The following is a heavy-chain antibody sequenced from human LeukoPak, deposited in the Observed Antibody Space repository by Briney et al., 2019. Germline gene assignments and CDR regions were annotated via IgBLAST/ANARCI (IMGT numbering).Heavy chain of an antibody. CDR3: ARERRSSDQAFDI. D-gene: IGHD6-19*01. CDR2: ISSGNSIL. J-gene: IGHJ3*02. CDR1: GFTFSAYS. V-gene: IGHV3-48*02. Sequence: GGSLRLSCAVSGFTFSAYSMNWVRQAPGKGLEWVSYISSGNSILYYADSVKGRFTISRDNAKNSLYLQMNSLRDDDTAVYYCARERRSSDQAFDIWGQGTMVTVSS.